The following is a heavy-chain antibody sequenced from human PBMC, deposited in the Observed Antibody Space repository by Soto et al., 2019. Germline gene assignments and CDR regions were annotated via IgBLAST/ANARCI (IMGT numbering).Heavy chain of an antibody. CDR2: INHSGST. V-gene: IGHV4-34*01. CDR3: ARGYYESSGSPLDY. Sequence: SETLSLTCAVYGGSFSGYYWSWIRQPPGKGLEWIGEINHSGSTKYNPSLKSRGPISVNTSKNQFSLKLSSVTAADTAVYYCARGYYESSGSPLDYWGQGTLVTVSS. D-gene: IGHD3-22*01. J-gene: IGHJ4*02. CDR1: GGSFSGYY.